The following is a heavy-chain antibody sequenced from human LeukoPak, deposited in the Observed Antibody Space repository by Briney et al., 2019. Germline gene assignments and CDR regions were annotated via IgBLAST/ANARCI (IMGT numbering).Heavy chain of an antibody. Sequence: SETLSLTCAVYGGSFSGYYWGWIRQPPGKGLEWIGEINHSGSTNYNPSLKSRVTISVDTSKNQFSLKLSSVTAADTAVYYCARGRRSIAARPSWYFDLWGRGTLVTVSS. V-gene: IGHV4-34*01. J-gene: IGHJ2*01. D-gene: IGHD6-6*01. CDR3: ARGRRSIAARPSWYFDL. CDR1: GGSFSGYY. CDR2: INHSGST.